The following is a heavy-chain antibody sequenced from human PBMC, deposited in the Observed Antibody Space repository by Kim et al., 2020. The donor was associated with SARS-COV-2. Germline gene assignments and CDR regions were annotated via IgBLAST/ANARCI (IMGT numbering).Heavy chain of an antibody. Sequence: GGSLRLSCAASGFTFSSYAMHWVRQAPGKGLEYVSAISSNGGSTYYANSVKGRFTISRDNSKNTLYLQMGSLRAEDMAVYYCARDGYSSSGSFDYWGQGTLVTVSS. V-gene: IGHV3-64*01. CDR2: ISSNGGST. CDR3: ARDGYSSSGSFDY. D-gene: IGHD6-6*01. CDR1: GFTFSSYA. J-gene: IGHJ4*02.